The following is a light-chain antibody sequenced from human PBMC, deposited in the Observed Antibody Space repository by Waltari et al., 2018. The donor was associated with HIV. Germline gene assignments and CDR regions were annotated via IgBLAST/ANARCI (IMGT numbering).Light chain of an antibody. CDR2: EDN. CDR3: QSYDSSNVV. J-gene: IGLJ2*01. CDR1: RGRIASNY. V-gene: IGLV6-57*03. Sequence: NFMLTQPHSVSESPGKTVTIPCTRSRGRIASNYVQWYQQRPGSAPTTVISEDNQRPPGVPDRFSGSIDTSSNSASLSISGLKTEDEADYYCQSYDSSNVVFGGGTKLTVL.